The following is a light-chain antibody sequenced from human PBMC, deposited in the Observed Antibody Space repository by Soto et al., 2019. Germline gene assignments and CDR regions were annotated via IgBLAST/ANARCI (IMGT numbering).Light chain of an antibody. CDR1: QTISSY. Sequence: DIQMTQSPSSLSASVGDRVTITCRTSQTISSYLNWYQQKPGKAPNLLIYAASSLHSGVPSRFSGTGSGTDLTLTISSVQPEDFATYYCQQTYSTLWTFGQGTKLEI. CDR2: AAS. J-gene: IGKJ1*01. CDR3: QQTYSTLWT. V-gene: IGKV1-39*01.